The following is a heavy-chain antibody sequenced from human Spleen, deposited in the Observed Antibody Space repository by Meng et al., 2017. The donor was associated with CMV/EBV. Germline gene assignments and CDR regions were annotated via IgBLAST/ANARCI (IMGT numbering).Heavy chain of an antibody. Sequence: GESLKISCAVSGFIFSDYEMNWVRQAPGKGLEWVSYISSGGKTIYYADFVKGRFTISRDNAENSLYLQMNSLRVEDTAVYYCARNMAWSYCGGDCYIFDSWGQGTLVTVSS. CDR3: ARNMAWSYCGGDCYIFDS. V-gene: IGHV3-48*03. J-gene: IGHJ4*02. CDR1: GFIFSDYE. CDR2: ISSGGKTI. D-gene: IGHD2-21*01.